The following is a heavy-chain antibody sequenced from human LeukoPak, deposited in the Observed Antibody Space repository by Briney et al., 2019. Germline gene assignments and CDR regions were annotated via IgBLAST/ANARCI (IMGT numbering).Heavy chain of an antibody. J-gene: IGHJ3*01. CDR3: ARGRRPFDL. CDR1: GYTFTGYY. V-gene: IGHV1-2*02. CDR2: INPNSCGT. D-gene: IGHD6-6*01. Sequence: GSVKDSCKASGYTFTGYYMHGVRQAPGQGLEGMGWINPNSCGTNYVQKLQGRVTMTRETSISTAYMDLIRLSSDDTPVYYSARGRRPFDLWGQGTMVNVSS.